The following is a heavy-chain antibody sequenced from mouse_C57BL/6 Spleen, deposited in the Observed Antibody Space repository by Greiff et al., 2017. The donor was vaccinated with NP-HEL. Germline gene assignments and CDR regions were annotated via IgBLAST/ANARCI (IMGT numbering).Heavy chain of an antibody. CDR1: GFNIKDYY. D-gene: IGHD1-1*01. CDR3: AGDYYGSSPYWYFDV. V-gene: IGHV14-2*01. J-gene: IGHJ1*03. Sequence: VQLQQSGAELVKPGASVKLSCTASGFNIKDYYMHWVKQRTEQGLEWIGRIDPEDGETKYAPKFQGKATITADTSSNTAYLQLRSLTSEDTAVYYGAGDYYGSSPYWYFDVWGTGTTVTVSS. CDR2: IDPEDGET.